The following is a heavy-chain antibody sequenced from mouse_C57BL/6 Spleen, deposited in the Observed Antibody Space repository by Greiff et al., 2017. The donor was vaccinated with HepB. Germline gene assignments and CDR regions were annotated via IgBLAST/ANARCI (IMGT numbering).Heavy chain of an antibody. J-gene: IGHJ4*01. CDR2: IWRGGST. V-gene: IGHV2-5*01. D-gene: IGHD2-3*01. CDR1: GFSLTSYG. Sequence: VMLVESGPGLVQPSQSLSITCTVSGFSLTSYGVHWVRQSPGKGLEWLGVIWRGGSTDYNAAFMSRLSITKDNSKSQVFFKMNSLQADDTAIYYCAKMGYDGYYDYAMDYWGQGTSVTVSS. CDR3: AKMGYDGYYDYAMDY.